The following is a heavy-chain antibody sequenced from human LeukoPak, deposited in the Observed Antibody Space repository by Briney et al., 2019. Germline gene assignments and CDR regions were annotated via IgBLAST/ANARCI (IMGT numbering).Heavy chain of an antibody. CDR1: GFTFSSYR. V-gene: IGHV3-21*01. J-gene: IGHJ3*02. CDR2: ISSSSSYI. CDR3: ARDLGYCSGGSCYSVADAFDI. D-gene: IGHD2-15*01. Sequence: PGGSLRLSCAASGFTFSSYRMNWVRQAPGKGLEWVSSISSSSSYIYYADSVKGRFTISRDNAKNSLYLQMNSLRAEDTAVYYCARDLGYCSGGSCYSVADAFDIWGQGTMVTVSS.